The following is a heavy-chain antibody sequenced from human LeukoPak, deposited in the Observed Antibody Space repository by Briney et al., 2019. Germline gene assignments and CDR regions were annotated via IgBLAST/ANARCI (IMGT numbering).Heavy chain of an antibody. D-gene: IGHD2-2*01. Sequence: GGSLRLSCAASGFTFSSFAMSWVRQAPGKGLEWVSAISGSGGSTYYADSVKGRFTISRDNSKNTLFLQMNSLRAEDTAVYYCAKDRSCTGSSCNVGSWGQGTMVTSST. CDR1: GFTFSSFA. CDR2: ISGSGGST. CDR3: AKDRSCTGSSCNVGS. J-gene: IGHJ3*01. V-gene: IGHV3-23*01.